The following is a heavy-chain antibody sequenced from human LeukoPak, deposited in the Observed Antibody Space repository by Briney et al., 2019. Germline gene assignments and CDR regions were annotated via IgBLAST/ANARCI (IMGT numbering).Heavy chain of an antibody. CDR1: GGSISSSSYY. CDR2: IYYSGST. V-gene: IGHV4-39*07. CDR3: ARGSSPYNWFDP. Sequence: PSETLSLTCTVSGGSISSSSYYWGWIRQPPGKGLEWIGSIYYSGSTYYNPSLKSRVTISVDTSKNQFSLKLSSVTAADTAVYYCARGSSPYNWFDPWGQGTLVTVSS. J-gene: IGHJ5*02.